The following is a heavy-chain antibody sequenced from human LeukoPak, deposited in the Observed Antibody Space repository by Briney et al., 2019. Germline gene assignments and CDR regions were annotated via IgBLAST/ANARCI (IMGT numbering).Heavy chain of an antibody. D-gene: IGHD3-3*01. CDR3: ARVRRSLNWFDS. Sequence: KPSETLSLTCAVYGGSFSGYYWSWIRQPPGKGLEWIGEINHSGSTNYNPSLKSRVTISVDTSKNQFSLKLSSVTDADTAVYYCARVRRSLNWFDSWGQGTLVTVSS. CDR2: INHSGST. CDR1: GGSFSGYY. J-gene: IGHJ5*01. V-gene: IGHV4-34*01.